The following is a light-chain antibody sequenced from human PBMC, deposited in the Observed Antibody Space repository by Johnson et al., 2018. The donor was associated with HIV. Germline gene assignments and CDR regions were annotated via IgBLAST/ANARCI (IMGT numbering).Light chain of an antibody. J-gene: IGLJ1*01. Sequence: QSVLTQPPSVSAAPGQKVTISCSGSSSNIGNNYVSWYQQLPGTAPKLLIYDNNKRPSGIPDRFSGSKSGTSATLGITGLQTGDEADYYCGTLDSSLKVFGTGTKVTVL. CDR3: GTLDSSLKV. CDR2: DNN. V-gene: IGLV1-51*01. CDR1: SSNIGNNY.